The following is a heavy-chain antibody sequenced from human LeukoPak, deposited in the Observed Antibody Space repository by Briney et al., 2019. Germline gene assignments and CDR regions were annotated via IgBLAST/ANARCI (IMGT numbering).Heavy chain of an antibody. D-gene: IGHD5-18*01. CDR1: GGSFSGYY. Sequence: SETLSLTCAVYGGSFSGYYWSWIRQPPGKGLEWIGEINHSGSTNYNPSLKSRVTISVDTSKNQFSLELSSVTAADTAVYYCARQRYTYGYEMFDYWGQGALVTVSS. CDR3: ARQRYTYGYEMFDY. J-gene: IGHJ4*02. V-gene: IGHV4-34*01. CDR2: INHSGST.